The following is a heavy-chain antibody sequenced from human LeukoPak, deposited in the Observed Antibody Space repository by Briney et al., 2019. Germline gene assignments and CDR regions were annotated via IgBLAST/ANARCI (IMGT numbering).Heavy chain of an antibody. V-gene: IGHV3-30-3*01. CDR2: ISDDGSNK. CDR3: ANPGSVVVQGMGQH. D-gene: IGHD2-15*01. J-gene: IGHJ1*01. Sequence: PGGSLRLSCAASGFTFSSYAMHWVRQAPGKGLEWVAVISDDGSNKYYADSVKGRFIISRDNSKNTLYLQMDSLRAEDTAVYYCANPGSVVVQGMGQHWGQGTLVTVSS. CDR1: GFTFSSYA.